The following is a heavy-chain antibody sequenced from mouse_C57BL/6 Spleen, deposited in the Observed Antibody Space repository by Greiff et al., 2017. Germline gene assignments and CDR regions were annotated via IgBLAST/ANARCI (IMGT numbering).Heavy chain of an antibody. CDR1: GYTFTDYY. CDR3: AREDYGIDY. J-gene: IGHJ2*01. V-gene: IGHV1-76*01. Sequence: QVHVKQSGAELVRPGASVKLSCKASGYTFTDYYINWVKQRPGQGLEWIARIYPGSGNTYYNEKFKGKATLTAEKSSSTAYMQLSSLTSEDSAVYFCAREDYGIDYWGQGTTLTVSS. CDR2: IYPGSGNT. D-gene: IGHD2-4*01.